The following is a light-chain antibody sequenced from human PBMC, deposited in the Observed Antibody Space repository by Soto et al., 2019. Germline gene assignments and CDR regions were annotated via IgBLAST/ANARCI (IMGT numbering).Light chain of an antibody. Sequence: EIVMTQSPATLSVSPGERATLSCRASQSVSSNLAWYQQKPGQAPRLLIYGASTRATGIPARFSGSGSGTEFTLTISSLQSEDFAVYYCQQYDDGPETFGQGNKV. CDR3: QQYDDGPET. V-gene: IGKV3-15*01. CDR1: QSVSSN. J-gene: IGKJ1*01. CDR2: GAS.